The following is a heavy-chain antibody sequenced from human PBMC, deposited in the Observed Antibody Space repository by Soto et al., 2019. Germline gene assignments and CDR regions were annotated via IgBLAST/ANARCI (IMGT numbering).Heavy chain of an antibody. Sequence: PSETLFLTCTVSGGSITSRSYYWGWIRQPPGKGLEWIGSIYYSGNAYYNPSPKSRVAVSVDTSKNQFSLKVTSVTATDTAVYYCARHKDTSSRYLLPDFWGQGTLVTVSS. D-gene: IGHD6-13*01. CDR1: GGSITSRSYY. J-gene: IGHJ4*02. V-gene: IGHV4-39*01. CDR3: ARHKDTSSRYLLPDF. CDR2: IYYSGNA.